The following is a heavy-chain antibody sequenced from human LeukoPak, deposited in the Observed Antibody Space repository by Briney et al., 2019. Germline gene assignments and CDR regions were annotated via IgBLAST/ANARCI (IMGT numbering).Heavy chain of an antibody. CDR2: IYTSGST. CDR3: ARLEIERYYYSFDY. CDR1: GGSISSGSYY. Sequence: SETLSLTCTVSGGSISSGSYYWSWIRQPAGKGLEWIGRIYTSGSTNYNPSLKSRVTISVDTSKNQFSLKLSSVTAADTAVYYCARLEIERYYYSFDYWGQGTLVTVSS. V-gene: IGHV4-61*02. D-gene: IGHD3-10*01. J-gene: IGHJ4*02.